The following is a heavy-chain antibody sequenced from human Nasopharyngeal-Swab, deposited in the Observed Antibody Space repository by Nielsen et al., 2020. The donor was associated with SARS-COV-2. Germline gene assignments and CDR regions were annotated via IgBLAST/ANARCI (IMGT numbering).Heavy chain of an antibody. Sequence: GESLQISCAASGFTVSSNYMSWVRQAPGKGLEWVSVIYSGGSTYYADSVKGRFTISRGNSKNTLYLQMNSLRAEDTAVYYCADLAAAGGIDAFDIWGQGTMVTVSS. D-gene: IGHD6-13*01. V-gene: IGHV3-53*01. CDR3: ADLAAAGGIDAFDI. CDR1: GFTVSSNY. CDR2: IYSGGST. J-gene: IGHJ3*02.